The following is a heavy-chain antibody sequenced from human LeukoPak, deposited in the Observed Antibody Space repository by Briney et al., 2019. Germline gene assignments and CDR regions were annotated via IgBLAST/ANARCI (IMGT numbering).Heavy chain of an antibody. J-gene: IGHJ4*02. Sequence: ASVKVSCKASGYTFTSYDINWVRQATGQGLEWMGWMNPNSGNTGYAQKFQGRVTMTRDTSISTAYMELSRLRSDDTAVYYCARGRDYDILTGYYSSAIDYWGQGTLVTVSS. V-gene: IGHV1-8*01. CDR3: ARGRDYDILTGYYSSAIDY. CDR2: MNPNSGNT. CDR1: GYTFTSYD. D-gene: IGHD3-9*01.